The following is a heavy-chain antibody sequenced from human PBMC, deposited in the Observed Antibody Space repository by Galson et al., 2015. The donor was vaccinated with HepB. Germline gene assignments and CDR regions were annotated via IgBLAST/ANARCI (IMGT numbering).Heavy chain of an antibody. D-gene: IGHD6-13*01. CDR2: INAGSGHT. CDR3: ARDWSIAAAGYWFDP. J-gene: IGHJ5*02. V-gene: IGHV1-3*01. CDR1: GYIFTTYT. Sequence: SVKVSCKASGYIFTTYTIHWVRQAPGQRLEWMGWINAGSGHTKFSQNFQGRVTITRDTSASTAYMELSSLRSEDTAVYYCARDWSIAAAGYWFDPWGQGTLVTVSS.